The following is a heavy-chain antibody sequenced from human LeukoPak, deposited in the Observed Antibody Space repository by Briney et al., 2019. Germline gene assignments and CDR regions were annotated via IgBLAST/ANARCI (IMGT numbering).Heavy chain of an antibody. J-gene: IGHJ6*03. CDR1: GFTFSSYG. CDR3: ARDGVEYSSSFYYYYYYMDV. Sequence: PGRSLRLSCAASGFTFSSYGIHWVRQAPGKGLEWVAVIWYDGSNKYYADPVKGRFTISRDNSKNTLYLQMNSLRAEDTAVYYCARDGVEYSSSFYYYYYYMDVWGKGTTVTVSS. D-gene: IGHD6-6*01. CDR2: IWYDGSNK. V-gene: IGHV3-33*01.